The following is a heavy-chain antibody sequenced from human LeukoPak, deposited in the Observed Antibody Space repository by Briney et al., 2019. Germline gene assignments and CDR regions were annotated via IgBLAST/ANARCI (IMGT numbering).Heavy chain of an antibody. Sequence: QPGASLRLSCAASGFTFSTYALSWVRQAPGKGPEWVAGISGSGGSTFYADSVKGRFTISRDNSKNTLYLQMNSLRAEDTAVYYCAKLDGSFSYFDAFDIWGQGTMVTVSS. V-gene: IGHV3-23*01. CDR2: ISGSGGST. CDR1: GFTFSTYA. J-gene: IGHJ3*02. CDR3: AKLDGSFSYFDAFDI. D-gene: IGHD2/OR15-2a*01.